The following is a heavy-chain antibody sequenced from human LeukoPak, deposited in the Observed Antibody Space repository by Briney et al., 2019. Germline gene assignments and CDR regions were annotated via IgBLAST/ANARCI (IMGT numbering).Heavy chain of an antibody. D-gene: IGHD3-3*01. CDR1: GGPFSDYA. Sequence: ASVKVSCKASGGPFSDYAITWMRQAPGQGLEWMGGIIPFIGTANYAQKFQDRVTITADESTSTAYMELSSLRSEDTAVYYCARCLWSGYSALNYYYYGMDVWGQGTTVTVSS. CDR3: ARCLWSGYSALNYYYYGMDV. V-gene: IGHV1-69*01. J-gene: IGHJ6*02. CDR2: IIPFIGTA.